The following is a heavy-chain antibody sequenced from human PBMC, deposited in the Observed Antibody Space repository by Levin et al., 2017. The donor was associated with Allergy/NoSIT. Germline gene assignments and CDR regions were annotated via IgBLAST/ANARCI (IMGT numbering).Heavy chain of an antibody. CDR2: INHSGST. CDR1: GGSFSGYY. V-gene: IGHV4-34*01. J-gene: IGHJ4*02. Sequence: PSETLSLTCAVYGGSFSGYYWSWIRQPPGKGLEWIGEINHSGSTNYNPSLKSRVTISVDTSKNQFSLKLSSVTAADTAVYYCARTGRIGSYSSSWYGAYWGQGTLVTVSS. D-gene: IGHD6-13*01. CDR3: ARTGRIGSYSSSWYGAY.